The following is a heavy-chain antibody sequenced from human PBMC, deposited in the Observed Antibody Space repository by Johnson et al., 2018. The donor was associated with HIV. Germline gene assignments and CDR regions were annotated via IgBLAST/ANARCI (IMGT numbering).Heavy chain of an antibody. CDR3: ARESTQTVVAAIGGAFDI. CDR1: GFTFSSYG. Sequence: QVQLVESGGGVVQPGGSLRLSCAASGFTFSSYGMHWVRQAPGKGLEWVAFIHHDGSNEYYAGSVRGRFTISRDNAKNTVYLQMNTLRVEDTAVDYCARESTQTVVAAIGGAFDIWGQGTMVTVSS. J-gene: IGHJ3*02. CDR2: IHHDGSNE. D-gene: IGHD5-18*01. V-gene: IGHV3-30*02.